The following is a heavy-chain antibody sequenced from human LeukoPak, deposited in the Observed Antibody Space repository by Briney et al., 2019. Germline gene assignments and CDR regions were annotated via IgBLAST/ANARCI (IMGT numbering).Heavy chain of an antibody. Sequence: GGSLRLSCAASGFTFIDYDMHWVRQVIGQGLEWVSAIGIRVDTHYSGSGKGRFTISRENADTSLYLQMNSLRAEDMSVYYCARGGIQVSGIDEFDYWGQGTLVTVSS. D-gene: IGHD6-19*01. V-gene: IGHV3-13*01. CDR2: IGIRVDT. CDR3: ARGGIQVSGIDEFDY. CDR1: GFTFIDYD. J-gene: IGHJ4*02.